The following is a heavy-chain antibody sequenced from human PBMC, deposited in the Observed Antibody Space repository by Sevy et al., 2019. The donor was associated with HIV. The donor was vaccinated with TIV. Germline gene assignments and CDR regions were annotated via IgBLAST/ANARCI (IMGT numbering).Heavy chain of an antibody. D-gene: IGHD3-3*01. J-gene: IGHJ4*02. CDR3: ARVYNFWSGYYRGWDYFDY. CDR2: ISSSSSYI. CDR1: GFTFSSYS. V-gene: IGHV3-21*01. Sequence: GGSLRLSCAASGFTFSSYSMNWVRQAPGKGLEWVSSISSSSSYIYYADSVEGRFTISRDNAKNSLYLQMNSLRAEDTAVYYCARVYNFWSGYYRGWDYFDYWGQGTLVTVSS.